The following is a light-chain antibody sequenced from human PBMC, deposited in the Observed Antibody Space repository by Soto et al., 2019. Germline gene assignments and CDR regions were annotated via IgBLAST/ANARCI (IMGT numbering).Light chain of an antibody. CDR2: KAS. Sequence: DVQLTQSPSFLSASVGDRVTITCRASQSISNSLAWYQQKPGKAPKLLIYKASNLESGVPSRFSGRGSGTEFTLTISSLQPDDFATYYCQHYNDYSPYTFGQGTKVDIK. J-gene: IGKJ2*01. CDR3: QHYNDYSPYT. V-gene: IGKV1-5*03. CDR1: QSISNS.